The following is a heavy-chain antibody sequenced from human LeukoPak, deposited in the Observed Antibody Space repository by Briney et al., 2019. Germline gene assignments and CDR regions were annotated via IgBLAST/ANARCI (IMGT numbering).Heavy chain of an antibody. Sequence: SETLSLTCAVYGGSFSGYYWSWIRQPPGKGLEWIGEINHSGSTNYNPSLKSRVTISVDTSKNQFSLKLSSVTAADTAVYYCARHGGYCSSTSCRGGRRPPFDYWGQGTLVTVSS. J-gene: IGHJ4*02. D-gene: IGHD2-2*03. CDR3: ARHGGYCSSTSCRGGRRPPFDY. CDR2: INHSGST. V-gene: IGHV4-34*01. CDR1: GGSFSGYY.